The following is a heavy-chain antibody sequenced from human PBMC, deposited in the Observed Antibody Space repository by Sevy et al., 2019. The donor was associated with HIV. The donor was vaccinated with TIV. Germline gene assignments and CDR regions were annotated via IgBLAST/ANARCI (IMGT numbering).Heavy chain of an antibody. V-gene: IGHV3-48*01. CDR2: ISSSSSTI. CDR3: ARVFYRNWFDP. J-gene: IGHJ5*02. D-gene: IGHD1-26*01. CDR1: GFTFSSYS. Sequence: GGSLRLSCAASGFTFSSYSMNWVRQAPGKGLEWVSCISSSSSTIYYADSVKGRFTISRDNAKNSLYLQMNSLRAEDTAVYYCARVFYRNWFDPWGQGTLVTVSS.